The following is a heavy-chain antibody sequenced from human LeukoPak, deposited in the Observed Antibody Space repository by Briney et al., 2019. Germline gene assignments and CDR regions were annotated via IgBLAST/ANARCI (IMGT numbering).Heavy chain of an antibody. CDR2: ISSSSYI. V-gene: IGHV3-21*01. CDR3: ARDHHSSGYYYFDY. J-gene: IGHJ4*02. CDR1: GFTFSSYS. D-gene: IGHD3-22*01. Sequence: GGSLRLSCEASGFTFSSYSMNWVRQAPGKGLEWVSSISSSSYIYYADSVKGRFTISRDNAKNSLYLQMNSLRAEDTAVYYCARDHHSSGYYYFDYWGQGTLVTVSS.